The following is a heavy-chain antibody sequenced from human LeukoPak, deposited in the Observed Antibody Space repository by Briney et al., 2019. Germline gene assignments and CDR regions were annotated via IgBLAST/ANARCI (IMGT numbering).Heavy chain of an antibody. CDR3: ARGGDRYYYDSSGYPYYFDY. V-gene: IGHV4-59*01. Sequence: SETLSLTCTVSGGSISSYYWSWIRQPPGKGLEWIGYIYYSGSTNYNPSLKSRVTISVDTSKNQFSLKLSSVTAADTAVYYCARGGDRYYYDSSGYPYYFDYWGQGTLVTVSS. CDR1: GGSISSYY. D-gene: IGHD3-22*01. CDR2: IYYSGST. J-gene: IGHJ4*02.